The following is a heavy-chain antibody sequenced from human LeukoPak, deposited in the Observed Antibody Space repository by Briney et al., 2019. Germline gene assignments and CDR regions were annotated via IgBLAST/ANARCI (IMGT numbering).Heavy chain of an antibody. CDR3: AWLTGSIAAAGIDY. CDR1: GFTFSSYW. Sequence: GGSLRLSCAASGFTFSSYWMSWVRRSPGKGLEWVANIKQDGSEKYYVDSVKGRFTISRDNAKNSLYLQMNSLRAEDTAVYYCAWLTGSIAAAGIDYWGQGTLVTVSS. CDR2: IKQDGSEK. J-gene: IGHJ4*02. D-gene: IGHD6-13*01. V-gene: IGHV3-7*01.